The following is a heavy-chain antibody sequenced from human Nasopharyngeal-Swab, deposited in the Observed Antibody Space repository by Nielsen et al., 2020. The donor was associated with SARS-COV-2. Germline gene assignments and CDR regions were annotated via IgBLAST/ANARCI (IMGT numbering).Heavy chain of an antibody. Sequence: SETLSLTCTVSGDSINSHFWSWIRQPPGKGLDWIGYISYGGSTNYNPSLRSRVTISVDKSKSQFSLKLTSVTAADTAVYYCARAAGITIFGVVIINWFDPWGQGTLVTVSS. CDR3: ARAAGITIFGVVIINWFDP. V-gene: IGHV4-59*11. J-gene: IGHJ5*02. CDR2: ISYGGST. D-gene: IGHD3-3*01. CDR1: GDSINSHF.